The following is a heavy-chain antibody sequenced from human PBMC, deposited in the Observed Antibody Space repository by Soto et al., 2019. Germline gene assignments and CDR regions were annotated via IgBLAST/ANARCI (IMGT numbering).Heavy chain of an antibody. CDR2: INPNSGGT. V-gene: IGHV1-2*04. J-gene: IGHJ3*02. CDR1: GYTFTGYY. Sequence: ASVKVSCKASGYTFTGYYMHWVRQAPGQGLEWMGWINPNSGGTNYAQKFQGWVTMTRDTSISTAYMELRRLRSDDTAVYYCARELGRRPTGYCSSTSCYTVLAFDIWGQGTMVTVSS. D-gene: IGHD2-2*02. CDR3: ARELGRRPTGYCSSTSCYTVLAFDI.